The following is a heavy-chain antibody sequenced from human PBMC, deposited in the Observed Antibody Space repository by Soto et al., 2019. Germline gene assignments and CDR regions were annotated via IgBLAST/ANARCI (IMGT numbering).Heavy chain of an antibody. J-gene: IGHJ5*02. CDR2: IYYSGST. D-gene: IGHD2-2*01. CDR1: GGSISSSSYY. V-gene: IGHV4-39*01. Sequence: QLQLQESGPGLVKPSETLSLTCTVSGGSISSSSYYWGWIRQPPGKGLEWIGSIYYSGSTYYNPSLKSRVTISVDTSKNQFSLKLSSVTAADTAVYYCARCQGAPMRFTVPAAPFWFDPWGQGTLVTVSS. CDR3: ARCQGAPMRFTVPAAPFWFDP.